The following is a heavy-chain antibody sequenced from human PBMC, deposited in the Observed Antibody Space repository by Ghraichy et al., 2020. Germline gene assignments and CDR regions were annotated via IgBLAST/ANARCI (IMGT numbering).Heavy chain of an antibody. J-gene: IGHJ4*02. Sequence: TLSLTCAVYGGSFSGFYWTWIRQPPGEGLEWIGEITHDGRTNYNPSLKSRVTISVDTSQNHFSLKLTSVTAADSAFYYCVRGGDCGGDCVLRQWGQGTLVTVSS. CDR2: ITHDGRT. V-gene: IGHV4-34*01. CDR1: GGSFSGFY. CDR3: VRGGDCGGDCVLRQ. D-gene: IGHD2-21*02.